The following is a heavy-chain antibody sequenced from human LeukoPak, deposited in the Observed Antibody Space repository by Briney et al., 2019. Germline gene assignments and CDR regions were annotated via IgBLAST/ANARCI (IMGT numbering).Heavy chain of an antibody. CDR3: AAHRGHTYGPLDY. D-gene: IGHD5-18*01. V-gene: IGHV4-39*07. CDR1: GGSIRSSYYY. CDR2: IYDSGST. Sequence: SETLSLTCTVSGGSIRSSYYYWGWIRQPPGKGLEWIGSIYDSGSTYYNPSLKSRVTISVDTSKNQFSLKLNSVTAADTAVYSCAAHRGHTYGPLDYWGLGTLVTVSS. J-gene: IGHJ4*02.